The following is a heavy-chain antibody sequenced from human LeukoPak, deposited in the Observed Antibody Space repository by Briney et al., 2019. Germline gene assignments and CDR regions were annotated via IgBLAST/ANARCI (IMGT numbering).Heavy chain of an antibody. J-gene: IGHJ5*02. CDR2: ISGSGGST. D-gene: IGHD2-2*01. CDR1: GFTFSSYA. V-gene: IGHV3-23*01. Sequence: GGSLRLSCAASGFTFSSYAMSWVRQAPGEGLEWVSAISGSGGSTYYADSVKGRFTISRDNSKNTLYLQMNSLRAEDTAVYYCAKDFCSTSCYPPNWFDPWGQGTLVTVSS. CDR3: AKDFCSTSCYPPNWFDP.